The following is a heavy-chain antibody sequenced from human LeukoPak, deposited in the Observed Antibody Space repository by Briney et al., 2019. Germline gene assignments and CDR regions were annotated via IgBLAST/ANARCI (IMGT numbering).Heavy chain of an antibody. J-gene: IGHJ4*02. V-gene: IGHV3-21*01. CDR1: GFTFSRYS. CDR2: ISISSNHK. CDR3: ASRQPSN. D-gene: IGHD3-3*02. Sequence: GGSLRLSCAASGFTFSRYSMNWVRQAPGKGLEWVSSISISSNHKYYPDSVKGRFTISRDNAKNSPYLQMNSLRAEDTAVYYCASRQPSNWGQGTLVTVSS.